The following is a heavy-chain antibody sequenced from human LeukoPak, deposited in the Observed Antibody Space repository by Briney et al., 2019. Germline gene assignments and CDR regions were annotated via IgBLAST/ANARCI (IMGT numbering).Heavy chain of an antibody. D-gene: IGHD2-15*01. CDR2: IWYDGSNK. CDR1: GFTFSSYS. V-gene: IGHV3-33*08. J-gene: IGHJ6*02. Sequence: GGSLRLSCAASGFTFSSYSMHWVRQAPGKGLEWVAVIWYDGSNKYYADSVKGRFTISRDNSKNTLYLQMNSLRAEDTAVYYCARDSAVQDNYYYYYGMDVWGQGTTVTVSS. CDR3: ARDSAVQDNYYYYYGMDV.